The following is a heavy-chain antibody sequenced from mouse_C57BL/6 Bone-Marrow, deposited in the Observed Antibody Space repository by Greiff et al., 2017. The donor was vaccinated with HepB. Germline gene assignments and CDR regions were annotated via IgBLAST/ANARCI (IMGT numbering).Heavy chain of an antibody. CDR2: IDPSDSYT. CDR1: GYTFTSYW. D-gene: IGHD1-1*01. V-gene: IGHV1-69*01. Sequence: QVQLQQPGAELVMPGASVKLSCKASGYTFTSYWMHWVKQRPGQGLEWIGEIDPSDSYTNYNQKFKGKATLTVDTSSSTAYMQLSSLTSEDSAVDYCAREGGNYCSSYVYYYAMDYWGQGTSVTVSS. CDR3: AREGGNYCSSYVYYYAMDY. J-gene: IGHJ4*01.